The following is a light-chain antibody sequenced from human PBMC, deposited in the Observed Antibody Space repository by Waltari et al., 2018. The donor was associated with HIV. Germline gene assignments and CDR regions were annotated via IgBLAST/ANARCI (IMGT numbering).Light chain of an antibody. V-gene: IGLV2-14*03. CDR3: ASYTVNSTGV. Sequence: CPLSPPASPSPSLGQSVAFSCSGSPVVLCSYDFFPWYQQHPDRAPTLILFDVNNRPSGISDRFSGSKSGTTASLTISTVRTDDEADYYCASYTVNSTGVFGTGTKLSVL. J-gene: IGLJ1*01. CDR2: DVN. CDR1: PVVLCSYDF.